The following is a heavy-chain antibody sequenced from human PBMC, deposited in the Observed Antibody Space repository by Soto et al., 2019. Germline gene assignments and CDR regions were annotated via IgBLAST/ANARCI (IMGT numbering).Heavy chain of an antibody. D-gene: IGHD4-17*01. CDR2: ISGYSATI. Sequence: NPGGSLRLSCAASGFTFSDYYMTWIRHAPGKGLEWVPFISGYSATIYYADSVKGRFTISRDNAQNSLYLQMNSLRAEDTAVYYCARDMTTVTKYYFDYWGQGTLVTVSS. CDR1: GFTFSDYY. J-gene: IGHJ4*02. CDR3: ARDMTTVTKYYFDY. V-gene: IGHV3-11*01.